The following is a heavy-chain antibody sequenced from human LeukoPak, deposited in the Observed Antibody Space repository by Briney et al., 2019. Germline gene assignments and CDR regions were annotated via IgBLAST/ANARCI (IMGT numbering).Heavy chain of an antibody. CDR1: GYSSSSHW. Sequence: PGASLQISCQGSGYSSSSHWIAWVRQMPGNGLEWMGIIYPGDSDTRYSPSFQGQVTISADKSISTAYLQWSSLKASDTAMYYCARGNYYFDYWGQGTLVTVSS. J-gene: IGHJ4*02. D-gene: IGHD1-7*01. CDR2: IYPGDSDT. CDR3: ARGNYYFDY. V-gene: IGHV5-51*01.